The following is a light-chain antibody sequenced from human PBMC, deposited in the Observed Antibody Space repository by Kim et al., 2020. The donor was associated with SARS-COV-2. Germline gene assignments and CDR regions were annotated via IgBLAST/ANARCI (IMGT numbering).Light chain of an antibody. J-gene: IGKJ1*01. CDR2: ATS. CDR1: EMISRS. V-gene: IGKV1-39*01. Sequence: ASVGDRVTSTCRASEMISRSLNWYQQKPGKAPKLLIFATSSLHSGVPSRFSGTGSGTDFTLTISSLQPEDFATYYCQQSFSTPRTFGQGTKVDIK. CDR3: QQSFSTPRT.